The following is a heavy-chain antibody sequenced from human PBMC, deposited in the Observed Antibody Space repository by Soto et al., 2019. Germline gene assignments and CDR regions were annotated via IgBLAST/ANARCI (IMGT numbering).Heavy chain of an antibody. CDR2: INPNSGGT. V-gene: IGHV1-2*04. CDR3: PSDIRSGYYPYYYYYGMEV. CDR1: GYTFTGYY. Sequence: ASVKVSCKASGYTFTGYYMHWVRQAPGQGLEWMGWINPNSGGTNYAQKFQGWVTMTRDTSISTAYMELSRLRSDDTAVYYCPSDIRSGYYPYYYYYGMEVWGQRTTVT. J-gene: IGHJ6*02. D-gene: IGHD3-22*01.